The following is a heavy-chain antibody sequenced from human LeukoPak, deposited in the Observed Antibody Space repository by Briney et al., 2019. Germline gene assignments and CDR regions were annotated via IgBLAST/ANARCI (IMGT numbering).Heavy chain of an antibody. CDR2: IYPGDSNT. J-gene: IGHJ4*02. CDR1: GYTFTSYW. D-gene: IGHD3-22*01. V-gene: IGHV5-51*01. CDR3: ARVGYYDSSGYIDY. Sequence: GESLKISCKASGYTFTSYWIGWVRQMPGKGLEWMGSIYPGDSNTRYSPSFQGQVTISADKSINTAYLQWSSLKASDTAMYYRARVGYYDSSGYIDYWGQGTLVTVSS.